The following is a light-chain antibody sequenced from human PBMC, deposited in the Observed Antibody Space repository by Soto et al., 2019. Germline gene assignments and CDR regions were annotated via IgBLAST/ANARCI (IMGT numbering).Light chain of an antibody. J-gene: IGKJ2*01. CDR1: QSVSSSY. CDR2: GPS. V-gene: IGKV3-20*01. Sequence: IVLTQSPGTLSLSPGERATLSFRASQSVSSSYLAWYQQKPGQAPRLLIYGPSSSATAIPARFSGSGSGTDFTLTISRLEPEDFAVYYCQQYGSSPPMYTFGQGTKVDIK. CDR3: QQYGSSPPMYT.